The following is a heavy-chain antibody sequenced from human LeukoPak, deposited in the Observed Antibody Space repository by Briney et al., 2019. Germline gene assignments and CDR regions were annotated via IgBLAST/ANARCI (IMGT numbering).Heavy chain of an antibody. V-gene: IGHV3-23*01. CDR3: ASRYCTGGSCYFDY. CDR2: ITGSGDTT. J-gene: IGHJ4*02. CDR1: GITFSSYM. Sequence: GGSLRLSCTASGITFSSYMMTWVRQASGKGLEWVSIITGSGDTTDYADSVKGRFTVSRDNSKNIVYLQMNTLRVDDTAIYYCASRYCTGGSCYFDYWGQGTLVTVSS. D-gene: IGHD2-8*02.